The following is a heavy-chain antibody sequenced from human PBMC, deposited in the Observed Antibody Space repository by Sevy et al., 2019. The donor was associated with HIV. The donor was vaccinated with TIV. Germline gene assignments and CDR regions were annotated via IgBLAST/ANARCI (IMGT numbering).Heavy chain of an antibody. J-gene: IGHJ6*02. CDR3: AQGGNLRGYYGLDV. CDR1: GFTFSNYG. D-gene: IGHD3-16*01. V-gene: IGHV3-30*18. Sequence: GGSLRLSCAASGFTFSNYGIDWVRQAPGKGLEWVAVISYDGSQKKYADSVKGRFSISRDNSKNTLYLQMNSLRTEDTALYYCAQGGNLRGYYGLDVWGQGTPVTVSS. CDR2: ISYDGSQK.